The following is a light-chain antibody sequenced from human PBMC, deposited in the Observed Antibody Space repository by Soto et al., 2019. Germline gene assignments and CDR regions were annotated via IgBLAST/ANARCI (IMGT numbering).Light chain of an antibody. V-gene: IGLV1-47*01. CDR2: TNN. J-gene: IGLJ3*02. Sequence: QSVLTQPPSASGTPGQRVTISCSGSRSNIGINYVYWYQQFPGTAPKLLIYTNNQRPSGVPDLFSGSRSDTSASLAISGIRSEDEADYYCAAWDDSLSGCVFGGGTKLTVL. CDR3: AAWDDSLSGCV. CDR1: RSNIGINY.